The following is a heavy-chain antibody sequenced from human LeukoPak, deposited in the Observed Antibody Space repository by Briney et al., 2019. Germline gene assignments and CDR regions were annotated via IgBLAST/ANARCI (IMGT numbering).Heavy chain of an antibody. D-gene: IGHD1-14*01. CDR1: GGSITSYY. J-gene: IGHJ4*02. CDR2: ISDDGST. CDR3: ARASTTFDD. Sequence: SETLSLTCTVSGGSITSYYWSWIRQPPGRGLEWIGYISDDGSTNYNPSLKSRVSLSVDTSKNQFFLNLTSVTAADTAVYFCARASTTFDDWGQGTLVTVSS. V-gene: IGHV4-59*01.